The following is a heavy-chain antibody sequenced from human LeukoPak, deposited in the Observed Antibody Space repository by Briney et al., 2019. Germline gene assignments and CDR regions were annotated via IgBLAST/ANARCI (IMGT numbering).Heavy chain of an antibody. D-gene: IGHD3-22*01. CDR3: AAFTMGGYYRNWFDP. CDR1: GFTFSSYA. CDR2: ISGSGGST. Sequence: PGGSLRLSCAASGFTFSSYAMSWVRQAPGKGLEWVSAISGSGGSTYYADSVKGRFTISRDNSKNTLYLQMNSLRAEDTAVYYCAAFTMGGYYRNWFDPWGQGTLVTVSS. J-gene: IGHJ5*02. V-gene: IGHV3-23*01.